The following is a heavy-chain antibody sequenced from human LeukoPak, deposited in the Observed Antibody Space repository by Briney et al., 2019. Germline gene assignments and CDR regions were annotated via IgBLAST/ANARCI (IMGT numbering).Heavy chain of an antibody. CDR1: GYTFTSYY. CDR2: INPSGGST. J-gene: IGHJ5*02. Sequence: GASVKVSCKASGYTFTSYYMHWVRQAPGQELEWMGIINPSGGSTSYAQKFQGRVTMTRDTSTSTVYMELSSLRSEDTAVYYCARDRGDGTQRPQTAARWFDPWGQGTLVTVSS. D-gene: IGHD2-21*02. V-gene: IGHV1-46*01. CDR3: ARDRGDGTQRPQTAARWFDP.